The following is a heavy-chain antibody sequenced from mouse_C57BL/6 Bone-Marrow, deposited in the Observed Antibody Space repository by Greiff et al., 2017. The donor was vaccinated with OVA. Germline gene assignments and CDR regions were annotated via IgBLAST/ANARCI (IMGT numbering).Heavy chain of an antibody. CDR1: GYTFTSYW. Sequence: QVQLQQPGAELVKPGASVKLSCKASGYTFTSYWMQWVKQRPGPGLEWIGEIDPSDSYTNYNQKFKGKATLTVDTSSSTAYMQLSSLTSEDAAVYYCARCGNWDDGIWRAMDYWGQGTSVTVSS. V-gene: IGHV1-50*01. J-gene: IGHJ4*01. CDR3: ARCGNWDDGIWRAMDY. CDR2: IDPSDSYT. D-gene: IGHD4-1*01.